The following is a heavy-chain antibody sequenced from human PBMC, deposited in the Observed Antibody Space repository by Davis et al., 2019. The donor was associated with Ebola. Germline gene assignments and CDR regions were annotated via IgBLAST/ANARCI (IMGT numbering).Heavy chain of an antibody. CDR3: ARDTEYSFVYYYGMDV. CDR2: VSDSSTTI. V-gene: IGHV3-48*02. CDR1: GFTFSAYS. Sequence: GESLKISCAASGFTFSAYSMNWVRQAPGKGLEWVSYVSDSSTTIYYADSVKGRFTISRDNAKNSLYLQMNSLRDEDTAVYYCARDTEYSFVYYYGMDVWGQGTTVTVSS. J-gene: IGHJ6*02. D-gene: IGHD6-6*01.